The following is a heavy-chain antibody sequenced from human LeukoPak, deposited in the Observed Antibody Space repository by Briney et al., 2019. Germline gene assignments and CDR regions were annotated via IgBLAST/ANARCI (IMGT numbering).Heavy chain of an antibody. CDR1: DGSISNYY. V-gene: IGHV4-4*09. J-gene: IGHJ4*02. CDR2: IYTSGST. Sequence: KTSETLSLTCTVSDGSISNYYWSWIRQPPGKGLEWIGYIYTSGSTNYNPSLKSRVTISVDTSKNQFSLKLSSVTAADTAVYYCARHLTGSSVCIEYWGQGNLVTVSS. CDR3: ARHLTGSSVCIEY. D-gene: IGHD2-8*02.